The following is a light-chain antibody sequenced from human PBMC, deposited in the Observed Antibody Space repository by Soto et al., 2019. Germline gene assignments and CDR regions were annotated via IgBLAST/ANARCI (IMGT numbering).Light chain of an antibody. V-gene: IGKV1-39*01. Sequence: DIQMTQSPSSLSESAGDRVTITCRASQGISTYLNWYRQKPGKAPKLLIYAASSLQSGVSSRFSGSGSETDFTLTISSLQPEDFATYSCQQSYSTTWTFGQGTKVEIQ. CDR2: AAS. CDR3: QQSYSTTWT. CDR1: QGISTY. J-gene: IGKJ1*01.